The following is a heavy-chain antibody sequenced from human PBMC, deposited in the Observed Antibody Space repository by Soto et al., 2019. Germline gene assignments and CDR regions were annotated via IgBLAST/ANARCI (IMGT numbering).Heavy chain of an antibody. D-gene: IGHD2-15*01. CDR2: IWYDGSNK. V-gene: IGHV3-33*01. J-gene: IGHJ4*02. CDR3: ARDCFYRSGGSCYIDY. Sequence: QVQLVESGGGVVQPGRSLRLSCAASGFTFSSYGMHWVRQAPGKGLEGVAVIWYDGSNKYYADSVKGRFTISRDNSKNTLYLQMNSLRAEDTAVYYCARDCFYRSGGSCYIDYWGQGTLVTVSS. CDR1: GFTFSSYG.